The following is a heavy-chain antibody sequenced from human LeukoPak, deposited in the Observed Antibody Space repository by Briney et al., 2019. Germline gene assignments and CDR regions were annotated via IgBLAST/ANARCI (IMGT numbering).Heavy chain of an antibody. D-gene: IGHD2-15*01. Sequence: SGPTLVKPTQTLTLTCIFSGFSRSSSGECVGWIRQPPGQALEWIALIYWDGDERYSPSLKSRLTITKDTSKNQVVLTLTNMGPPDAATYFCAHRRGGPFFDPWGQGALVTVSS. CDR1: GFSRSSSGEC. CDR2: IYWDGDE. J-gene: IGHJ5*02. CDR3: AHRRGGPFFDP. V-gene: IGHV2-5*02.